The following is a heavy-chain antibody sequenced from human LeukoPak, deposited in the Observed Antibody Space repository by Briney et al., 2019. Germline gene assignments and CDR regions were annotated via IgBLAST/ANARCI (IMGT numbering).Heavy chain of an antibody. D-gene: IGHD2/OR15-2a*01. Sequence: GGSLRLSCAASGFTFSDYSMHWVRQPPGMGLEWVSLFTWDDSRTYYADSVKGRFTISRDNSKNSLYLQMNSLKSEDTALYYCAAEENFYFHFWGQGTLVTVSS. J-gene: IGHJ4*02. CDR3: AAEENFYFHF. V-gene: IGHV3-43*01. CDR1: GFTFSDYS. CDR2: FTWDDSRT.